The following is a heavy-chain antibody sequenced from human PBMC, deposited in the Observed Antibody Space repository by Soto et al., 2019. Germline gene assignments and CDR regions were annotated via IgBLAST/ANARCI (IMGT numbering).Heavy chain of an antibody. CDR2: ISGSGDST. D-gene: IGHD3-22*01. CDR3: ARSSGYSPFSDY. CDR1: GLTFSRYV. J-gene: IGHJ4*02. V-gene: IGHV3-23*01. Sequence: PGPSLKISCAASGLTFSRYVMTSVRQAPGKGLEWVSSISGSGDSTYYADSVKGRFTISRDNSKNTLYLQMNSLRAEDTAVYYCARSSGYSPFSDYWGQGTLVTVSS.